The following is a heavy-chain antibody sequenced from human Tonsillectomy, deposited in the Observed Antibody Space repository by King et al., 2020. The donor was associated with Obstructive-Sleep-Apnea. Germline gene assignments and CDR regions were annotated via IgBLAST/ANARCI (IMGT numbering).Heavy chain of an antibody. V-gene: IGHV5-10-1*01. CDR2: IDPGDSYT. J-gene: IGHJ4*02. CDR1: GYSVTNYW. Sequence: VQLVESGAEVKKPGESLRISCEGSGYSVTNYWITWVRQMPGKGLEWMGTIDPGDSYTNYSPSFQGHVTISADKSISTAYLQWSSLKASDTAIYYCARRFLGYCGTTSCSHFDYWGQGTLVTVSS. D-gene: IGHD2-2*01. CDR3: ARRFLGYCGTTSCSHFDY.